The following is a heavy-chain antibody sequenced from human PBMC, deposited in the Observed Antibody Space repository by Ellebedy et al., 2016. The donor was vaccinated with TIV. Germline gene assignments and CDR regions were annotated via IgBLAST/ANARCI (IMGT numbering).Heavy chain of an antibody. CDR3: ARADGSGSPLDH. CDR1: GCTFSSYA. D-gene: IGHD3-10*01. CDR2: IIPIFGTA. J-gene: IGHJ4*02. V-gene: IGHV1-69*13. Sequence: AASVKVSCKASGCTFSSYAISWVRQAPGQGLEWMGGIIPIFGTANYAQKFQGRVTITADESTSTAYMELSSLRSEDTAVYYCARADGSGSPLDHWGQGTLVTVSS.